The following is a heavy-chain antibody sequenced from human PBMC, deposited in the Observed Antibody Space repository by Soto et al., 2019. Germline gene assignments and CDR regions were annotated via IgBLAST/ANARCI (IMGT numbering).Heavy chain of an antibody. CDR1: GGSISSYY. Sequence: SETLSLTCTVSGGSISSYYWSWIRQPPGKGLEWIGYIYYSGSTNYNPSLKSRVTISVDTSKNQFFLKLSSVTAADTAVYYCARSYSAGYNIKKMDAFDIWGQGTMVTVSS. CDR3: ARSYSAGYNIKKMDAFDI. V-gene: IGHV4-59*01. J-gene: IGHJ3*02. D-gene: IGHD1-1*01. CDR2: IYYSGST.